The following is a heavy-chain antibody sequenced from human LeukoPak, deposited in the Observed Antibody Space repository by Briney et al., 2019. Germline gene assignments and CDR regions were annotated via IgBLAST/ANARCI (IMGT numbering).Heavy chain of an antibody. CDR3: ARDGGSYYFDY. J-gene: IGHJ4*02. CDR2: ISGSGSII. D-gene: IGHD1-26*01. CDR1: GFTFSSYE. V-gene: IGHV3-48*03. Sequence: GGSLRLSCAASGFTFSSYEMNWVRQAPGKGLEWVSYISGSGSIIYYADSVKGRFTISRDNSKNTLYLQMNSLRAEDTAVYYCARDGGSYYFDYWGQGTLVTVSS.